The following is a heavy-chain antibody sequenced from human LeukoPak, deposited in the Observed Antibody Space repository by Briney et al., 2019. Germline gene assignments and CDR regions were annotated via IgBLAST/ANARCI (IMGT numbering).Heavy chain of an antibody. Sequence: PGGSLRLSCAASGFTFSSYAMSWVRQAPGKGLEWVSAISGSGGSTYYADSVKGRFTISRDNSENTLYLHMNSLRAEDTAVYYCARERAYGDYEDGWFDPWGQGTLVTVSS. D-gene: IGHD4-17*01. CDR2: ISGSGGST. V-gene: IGHV3-23*01. CDR3: ARERAYGDYEDGWFDP. CDR1: GFTFSSYA. J-gene: IGHJ5*02.